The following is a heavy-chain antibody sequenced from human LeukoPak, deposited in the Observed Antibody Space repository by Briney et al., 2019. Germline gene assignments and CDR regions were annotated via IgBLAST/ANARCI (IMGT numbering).Heavy chain of an antibody. CDR2: ISGSGGST. J-gene: IGHJ5*02. D-gene: IGHD3-10*01. V-gene: IGHV3-23*01. CDR1: GFTFSSYG. CDR3: AKDPYYGSGSAFDP. Sequence: GGSLRLSCAASGFTFSSYGMSRVRQAPGKGLEWVSAISGSGGSTYYADSVKGRFTISRDNSKNTLYLQMNSLRAEDTAVYYCAKDPYYGSGSAFDPWGQGTLVTVSS.